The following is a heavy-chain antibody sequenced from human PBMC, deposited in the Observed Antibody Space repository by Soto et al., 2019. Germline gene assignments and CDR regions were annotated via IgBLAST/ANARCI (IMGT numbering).Heavy chain of an antibody. V-gene: IGHV3-23*01. Sequence: GGSLRLSCAVSGFTFTNYALSWVRQAPGKGLECVSSISGDGKTAYYTASVTGRFTISRDNSKNTLSLQMNSLRVEDTAVYYCARSGPYYSDYSGRGTLVIVSS. D-gene: IGHD5-12*01. CDR3: ARSGPYYSDY. CDR2: ISGDGKTA. J-gene: IGHJ4*02. CDR1: GFTFTNYA.